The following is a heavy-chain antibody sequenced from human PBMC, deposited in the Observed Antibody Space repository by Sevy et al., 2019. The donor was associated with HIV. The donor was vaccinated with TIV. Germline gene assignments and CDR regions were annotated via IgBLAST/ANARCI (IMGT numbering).Heavy chain of an antibody. Sequence: GGSLRLSCAASGFNFSIYGMHWVRQAPGKGLERVALIWYDGSNKYYADSVKGRFTISRDNSKNTLSLQMNSLRAEDTAVYYCVRGRDYGNFDYWGQGTLVTVSS. CDR2: IWYDGSNK. V-gene: IGHV3-33*01. CDR1: GFNFSIYG. J-gene: IGHJ4*02. D-gene: IGHD4-17*01. CDR3: VRGRDYGNFDY.